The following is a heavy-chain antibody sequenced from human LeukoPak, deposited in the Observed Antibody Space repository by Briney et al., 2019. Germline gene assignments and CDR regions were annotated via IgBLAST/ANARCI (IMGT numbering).Heavy chain of an antibody. CDR3: ARDQRLRLGELSFPDY. V-gene: IGHV3-33*01. Sequence: GGSLRHSCAASGFTFSSYGMHWVRQAPGKGLEWVAVIWYDGSNKNYADSVKGRFTISRDNSKNTLYLQMNSLRAEDTAVYYCARDQRLRLGELSFPDYWGRG. J-gene: IGHJ4*02. D-gene: IGHD3-16*02. CDR1: GFTFSSYG. CDR2: IWYDGSNK.